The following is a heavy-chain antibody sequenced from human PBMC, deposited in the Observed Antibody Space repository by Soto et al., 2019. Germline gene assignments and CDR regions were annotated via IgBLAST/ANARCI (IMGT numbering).Heavy chain of an antibody. D-gene: IGHD5-12*01. CDR2: VSSDGSST. V-gene: IGHV3-74*01. Sequence: EVQLVESGGGLVQPGESLRLSCAASGFTFSSYWMHWIRQAPGKGLVWVARVSSDGSSTVYANSVTGRLTISRDNAKNTLYLQMNSLGDEDTAAYYCARGLPNFSSFDSWGQGTLVTVSS. J-gene: IGHJ4*02. CDR1: GFTFSSYW. CDR3: ARGLPNFSSFDS.